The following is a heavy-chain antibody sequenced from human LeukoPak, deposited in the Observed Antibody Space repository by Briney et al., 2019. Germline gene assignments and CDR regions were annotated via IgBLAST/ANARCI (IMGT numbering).Heavy chain of an antibody. Sequence: SETLSLTCTVSGGSISSYYWSWIRQPAGKGLEWIGRIYTSGSTNYNPSLKSRVTMSVDTSKNQFSLKLCSVTAADTAVYYCARIRFLEWLRPEYYFDYWGQGTLVTVAS. CDR3: ARIRFLEWLRPEYYFDY. CDR1: GGSISSYY. D-gene: IGHD3-3*01. J-gene: IGHJ4*02. V-gene: IGHV4-4*07. CDR2: IYTSGST.